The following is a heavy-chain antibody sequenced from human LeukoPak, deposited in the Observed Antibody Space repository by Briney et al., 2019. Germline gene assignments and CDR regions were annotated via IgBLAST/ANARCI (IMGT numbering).Heavy chain of an antibody. Sequence: SETLSLTCTVSGGSISSSSYYWGWIRQPPGKGLEWIGSIYYSGSTYYNPSLKSRVTISVDTSKNQFSLKLSSVTAADTAVYYCARDSGYSSSAGDYFDYWGQGTLVTVSS. CDR2: IYYSGST. CDR1: GGSISSSSYY. CDR3: ARDSGYSSSAGDYFDY. D-gene: IGHD6-13*01. J-gene: IGHJ4*02. V-gene: IGHV4-39*07.